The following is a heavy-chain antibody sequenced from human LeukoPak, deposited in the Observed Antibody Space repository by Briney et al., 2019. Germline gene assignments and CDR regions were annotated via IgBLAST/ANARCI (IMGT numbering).Heavy chain of an antibody. CDR1: GFTFCSYS. Sequence: GGSLRLSCAASGFTFCSYSMNWVRQAPGKGLEWVSSISSSSSYIYYADSVKGRFTISRDNAKNSLYLQMNSLRAEDTAVYYCARDRQQLIIYYFDYWGQGTLVTVSS. D-gene: IGHD6-13*01. CDR3: ARDRQQLIIYYFDY. CDR2: ISSSSSYI. J-gene: IGHJ4*02. V-gene: IGHV3-21*01.